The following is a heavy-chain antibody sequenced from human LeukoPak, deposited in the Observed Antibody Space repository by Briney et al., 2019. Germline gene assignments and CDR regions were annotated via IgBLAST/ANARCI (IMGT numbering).Heavy chain of an antibody. CDR2: ISGSGGST. Sequence: GGSLRLSCAASGFTFSSYAMSWVRQAPGKGLEWVSAISGSGGSTYFADSVKGRFTISRDNSKNTLYLQMNSLRAEDTAVYYCARQGTYSSAIGMGYWGQGTLVTVSS. D-gene: IGHD6-19*01. CDR3: ARQGTYSSAIGMGY. V-gene: IGHV3-23*01. CDR1: GFTFSSYA. J-gene: IGHJ4*02.